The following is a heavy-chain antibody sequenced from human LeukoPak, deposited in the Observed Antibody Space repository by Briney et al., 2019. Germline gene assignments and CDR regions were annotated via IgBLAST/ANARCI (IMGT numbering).Heavy chain of an antibody. CDR3: AKATYYYDSSGSWVFDY. CDR2: ISNDGNNK. D-gene: IGHD3-22*01. CDR1: GFSFTSYA. Sequence: GGSLRLSCAASGFSFTSYAMHWVRQTPGKGLEWVAVISNDGNNKYYADSVKGRFTISRDNSKNTLYLQMNSLRAEDTAVYYCAKATYYYDSSGSWVFDYWGQGTLVTVSS. J-gene: IGHJ4*02. V-gene: IGHV3-30-3*01.